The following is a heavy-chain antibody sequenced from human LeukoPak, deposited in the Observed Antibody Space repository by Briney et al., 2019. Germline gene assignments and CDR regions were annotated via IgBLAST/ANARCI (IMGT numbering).Heavy chain of an antibody. CDR1: GYTFTSYG. CDR3: AREVLRYFDWPLDY. J-gene: IGHJ4*02. Sequence: ASVKVSCKASGYTFTSYGISWVRQAPGQGLVWMGWISAYNGNTNYAQKLQGRVTMTTDTSTSTAYMELRSLRSDDTAVYYCAREVLRYFDWPLDYWGQGTLVTVSS. CDR2: ISAYNGNT. V-gene: IGHV1-18*01. D-gene: IGHD3-9*01.